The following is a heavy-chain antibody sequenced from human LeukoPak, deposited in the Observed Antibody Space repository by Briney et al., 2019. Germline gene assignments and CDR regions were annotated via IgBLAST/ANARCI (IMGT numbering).Heavy chain of an antibody. J-gene: IGHJ4*02. CDR1: GFTFSNFW. CDR3: ARRFDY. CDR2: IRQDGSQK. V-gene: IGHV3-7*01. Sequence: GGSLRLSCAASGFTFSNFWMSWVRQAPGKGLEWVATIRQDGSQKYYVDSVKGRFTISRDNAKNSLYLQMNSLRGEDAALYYCARRFDYWGQGTLVTVSS.